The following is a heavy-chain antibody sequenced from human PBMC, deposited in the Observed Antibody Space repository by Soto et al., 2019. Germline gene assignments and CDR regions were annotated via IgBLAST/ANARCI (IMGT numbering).Heavy chain of an antibody. Sequence: PGGSLRLSCSASGFTFRSYWMSWVRQAPGKGLEWVANINRDGSDQYYVDSVKGRFTISRDNAKNSLYLQMNSLRADDTAIYYCAHLLVVGADDFDHWGQGTRVTVSS. D-gene: IGHD1-26*01. CDR2: INRDGSDQ. J-gene: IGHJ4*02. CDR3: AHLLVVGADDFDH. V-gene: IGHV3-7*03. CDR1: GFTFRSYW.